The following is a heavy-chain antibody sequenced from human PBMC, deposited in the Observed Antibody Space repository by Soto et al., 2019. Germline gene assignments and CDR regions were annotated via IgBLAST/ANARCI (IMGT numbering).Heavy chain of an antibody. CDR2: IYYSGST. CDR1: GGSVSSGSYY. Sequence: SETLSLTCTVSGGSVSSGSYYWSWIRQPPGKGLEWIGYIYYSGSTNYNPSLKSRVTISVDTSKNQFSLKLSSVTAADTAVYYCARSLINKWNDFDYWGQGTPVTVYS. J-gene: IGHJ4*02. CDR3: ARSLINKWNDFDY. V-gene: IGHV4-61*01. D-gene: IGHD1-1*01.